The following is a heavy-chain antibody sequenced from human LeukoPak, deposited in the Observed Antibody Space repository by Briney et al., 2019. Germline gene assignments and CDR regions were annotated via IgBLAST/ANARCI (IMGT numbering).Heavy chain of an antibody. V-gene: IGHV4-39*01. D-gene: IGHD5-18*01. CDR2: IYYSGST. CDR3: ARLNTAMVYYFDY. CDR1: GGSISSSSYY. Sequence: SETLSLTCTVSGGSISSSSYYWGWIRQPPGKGLEWIGSIYYSGSTYYNPSLKSRVTISVDTSKNQFSLKLSSVTAADTAVYYCARLNTAMVYYFDYWGQGILVTVSS. J-gene: IGHJ4*02.